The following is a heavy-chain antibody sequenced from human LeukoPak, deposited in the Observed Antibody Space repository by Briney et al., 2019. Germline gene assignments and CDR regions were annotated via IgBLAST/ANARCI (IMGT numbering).Heavy chain of an antibody. D-gene: IGHD5-24*01. V-gene: IGHV4-30-4*02. Sequence: SETLSLTCTVSGGSISSGDYYWSWIRQPPGKGLEWIGYIYYSGSTYYNPSLKSRVTISVDTSKNQFSLKLSSVTAADTAVYYCAREEWRADGYNRVYFQHWGQGTLVTVSS. CDR1: GGSISSGDYY. CDR2: IYYSGST. J-gene: IGHJ1*01. CDR3: AREEWRADGYNRVYFQH.